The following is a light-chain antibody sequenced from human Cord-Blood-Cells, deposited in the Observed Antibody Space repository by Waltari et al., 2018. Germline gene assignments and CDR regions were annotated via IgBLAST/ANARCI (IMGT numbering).Light chain of an antibody. V-gene: IGKV3-11*01. CDR2: DAS. CDR1: QSVSSY. CDR3: QQKT. J-gene: IGKJ1*01. Sequence: EIVLTHSPATLSLSPGERATLSCRASQSVSSYLAWYQQKPGQAPRLLIYDASNRATGIPARFSGSGSGTDFTLTISSLEPEDFAVYYCQQKTFGQGTKVEIK.